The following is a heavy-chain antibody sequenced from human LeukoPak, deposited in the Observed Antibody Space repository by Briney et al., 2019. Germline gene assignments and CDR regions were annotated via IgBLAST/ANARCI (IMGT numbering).Heavy chain of an antibody. CDR3: ARVKYCGVDCYSGFDY. CDR2: ISGSGGTT. J-gene: IGHJ4*02. V-gene: IGHV3-23*01. CDR1: GFTFSGHA. D-gene: IGHD2-21*02. Sequence: PGGSLRLSCAASGFTFSGHAMSWVRQAPGKGLEWVSVISGSGGTTYYADSVKGRFTISRDNSKNSLYLQINSLRAEDTAVYYCARVKYCGVDCYSGFDYWGQGTLVTVSS.